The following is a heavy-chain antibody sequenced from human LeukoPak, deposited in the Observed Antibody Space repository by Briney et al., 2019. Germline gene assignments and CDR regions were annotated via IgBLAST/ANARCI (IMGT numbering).Heavy chain of an antibody. D-gene: IGHD1/OR15-1a*01. CDR1: GFPFSSYV. J-gene: IGHJ4*02. V-gene: IGHV3-7*01. Sequence: TGGSLRLSCAASGFPFSSYVMSWVRQAPGKGLEWVANIRPDGSEKYPVDSVKGRFTVTRDNAKNTLYLQMNRLRDDDSAVYYCARAPAFGTVDYWGQGTQVTVSS. CDR2: IRPDGSEK. CDR3: ARAPAFGTVDY.